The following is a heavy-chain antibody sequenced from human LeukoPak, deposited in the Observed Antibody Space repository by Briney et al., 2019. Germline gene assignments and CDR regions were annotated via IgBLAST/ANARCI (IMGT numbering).Heavy chain of an antibody. J-gene: IGHJ3*01. V-gene: IGHV3-33*01. CDR3: ARYYGDTTNALDF. CDR2: IWYDGSQK. CDR1: GFTFSSYG. Sequence: GESLRPSCAASGFTFSSYGMHWVRQAPGKGLGWVAVIWYDGSQKYYADSVKGRFTISRDNYENTLSLQMNSLRAEDTAVYYCARYYGDTTNALDFWGQGTMVTVSS. D-gene: IGHD4-17*01.